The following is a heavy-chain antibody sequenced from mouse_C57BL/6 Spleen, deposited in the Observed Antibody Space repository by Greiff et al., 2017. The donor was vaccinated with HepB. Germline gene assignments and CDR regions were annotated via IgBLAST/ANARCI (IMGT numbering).Heavy chain of an antibody. J-gene: IGHJ4*01. D-gene: IGHD2-4*01. CDR1: GYTFTDYY. V-gene: IGHV1-19*01. Sequence: VQLQQSGPVLVKPGASVKMSCKASGYTFTDYYMNWVKQSHGKSLEWIGVINPYNGGTSYNQKFKGKATLTVDKSSSTAYMELNSLTAEDSAVDYCARKGDMITTGGYYAMDYWGQGTSVTVSS. CDR2: INPYNGGT. CDR3: ARKGDMITTGGYYAMDY.